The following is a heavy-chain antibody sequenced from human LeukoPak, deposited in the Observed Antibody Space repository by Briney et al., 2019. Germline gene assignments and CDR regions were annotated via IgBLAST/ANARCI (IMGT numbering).Heavy chain of an antibody. Sequence: GASVKVSCKASGGTFSSYAISWVRQAPGQGLEWMGGIIPIFGTANYAQKFQGRVTITADESTSTAYMELSSLRSEDTAVYYCARDALHSRPFDYWGQGALVTVSS. J-gene: IGHJ4*02. V-gene: IGHV1-69*13. CDR2: IIPIFGTA. CDR3: ARDALHSRPFDY. CDR1: GGTFSSYA.